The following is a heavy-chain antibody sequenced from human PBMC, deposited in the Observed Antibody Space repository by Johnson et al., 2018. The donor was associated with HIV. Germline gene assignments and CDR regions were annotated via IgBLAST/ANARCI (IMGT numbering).Heavy chain of an antibody. CDR1: GFTFSNYA. CDR3: AKDGGSYGGAFDI. J-gene: IGHJ3*02. CDR2: ITYDGTNK. V-gene: IGHV3-30*18. D-gene: IGHD1-26*01. Sequence: GVVQPGRSLRLSCTASGFTFSNYAIHWVRQAPGKGLEWVAGITYDGTNKYYADSVKGRFTISRDNSKNTLYLQMNSLRAEDTAVYYCAKDGGSYGGAFDIWGQGTMVTVSS.